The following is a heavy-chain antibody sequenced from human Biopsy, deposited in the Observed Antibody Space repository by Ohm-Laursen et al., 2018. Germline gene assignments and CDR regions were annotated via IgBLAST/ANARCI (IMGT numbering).Heavy chain of an antibody. J-gene: IGHJ4*02. D-gene: IGHD6-19*01. CDR2: IYDRGSTA. Sequence: PPGTLSLTCIVSGDSVSSGSFYWTWIRQPPGQGLEYIGYIYDRGSTANYNPSLESRVTMSVDMPKNQFSLKLSSVTAADTAIYYCARGMRSSGWPYFDSWGQGTLVTVSS. CDR1: GDSVSSGSFY. CDR3: ARGMRSSGWPYFDS. V-gene: IGHV4-61*01.